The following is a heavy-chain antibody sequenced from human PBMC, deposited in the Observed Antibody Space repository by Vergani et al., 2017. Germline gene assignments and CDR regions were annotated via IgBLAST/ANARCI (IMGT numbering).Heavy chain of an antibody. CDR3: ASSILSSTSCFD. V-gene: IGHV3-48*01. Sequence: EVQLVESGGGLVQPGGSLRLSCAASGFTFSSYTMNWVRQAPGKGLEWVSYISSSSRTIYYTDSVKGRFTVSRDNAKNSLYLQMNSLRAEDTAVYYCASSILSSTSCFDWGQGTLVTVSS. CDR1: GFTFSSYT. D-gene: IGHD2-2*01. J-gene: IGHJ4*02. CDR2: ISSSSRTI.